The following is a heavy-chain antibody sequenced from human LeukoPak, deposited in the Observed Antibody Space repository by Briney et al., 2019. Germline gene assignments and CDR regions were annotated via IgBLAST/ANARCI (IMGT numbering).Heavy chain of an antibody. CDR3: ARGYSSSWDNYFDS. CDR2: IFHGGYT. CDR1: GGSISSYY. V-gene: IGHV4-59*12. Sequence: SETLSLTCTVSGGSISSYYWSWIRQPPGKGLEWIAYIFHGGYTNSNPSLKSRVTTSVDTSKSQFSLNLTSVTAADTAIYYCARGYSSSWDNYFDSWGQGTLVTVPS. J-gene: IGHJ4*02. D-gene: IGHD6-13*01.